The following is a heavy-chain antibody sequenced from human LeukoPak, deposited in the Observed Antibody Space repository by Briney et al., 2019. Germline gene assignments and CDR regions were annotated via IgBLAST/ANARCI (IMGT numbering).Heavy chain of an antibody. V-gene: IGHV4-39*01. D-gene: IGHD3-22*01. CDR3: ARHRGYVGAFDV. CDR2: IYYSGST. CDR1: GGSISSSSYY. Sequence: SETLSLTCTVSGGSISSSSYYWGWIRQPPGKGLEWIGSIYYSGSTYYNPSLKSRVTISVDTSKNHFSLKLSSVTAADTAVYYCARHRGYVGAFDVWGRGTMVTVSS. J-gene: IGHJ3*01.